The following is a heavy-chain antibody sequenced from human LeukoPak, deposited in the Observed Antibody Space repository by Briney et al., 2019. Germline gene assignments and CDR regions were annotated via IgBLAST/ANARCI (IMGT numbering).Heavy chain of an antibody. Sequence: NPSETLSLTCTLSGGSISSYYWSWIRQPPGKGLEWIGYIYYSGSTNYNPSLKSRVTISVDTSKNQFSLKLSSVTAADTAVYYCARPKGRYDSSGPLDFWGQGTLVTVSS. V-gene: IGHV4-59*08. CDR3: ARPKGRYDSSGPLDF. J-gene: IGHJ4*02. CDR2: IYYSGST. CDR1: GGSISSYY. D-gene: IGHD3-22*01.